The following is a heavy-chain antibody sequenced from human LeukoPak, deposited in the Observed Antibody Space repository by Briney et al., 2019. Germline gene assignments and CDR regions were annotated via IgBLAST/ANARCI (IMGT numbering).Heavy chain of an antibody. CDR2: FYDSGST. CDR1: GDSISNSNHY. J-gene: IGHJ5*02. D-gene: IGHD3-10*01. Sequence: SETLSLTCTVSGDSISNSNHYWAWIRQPPGKGLEWIGCFYDSGSTYYNPSLKRRVIMSVDLSKNQFALKLSSVTAADTAVYYCAKPPRLLWFGELLAGWFDPWGQGTLVTVSS. V-gene: IGHV4-39*01. CDR3: AKPPRLLWFGELLAGWFDP.